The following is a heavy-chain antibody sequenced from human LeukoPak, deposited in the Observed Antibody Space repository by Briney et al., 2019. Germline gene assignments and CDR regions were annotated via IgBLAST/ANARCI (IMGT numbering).Heavy chain of an antibody. V-gene: IGHV3-23*01. D-gene: IGHD3-22*01. Sequence: GGSLRLSCAVSGITLSNYGMSWVRQAPGKGLEWVAGISDSGGSTNYADSVKGRFTISRDNPKNTLYLQMNSLRAEDTAVYFCAKRGVVIRVILVGFHKEAYYFDYWGQGALVTVSS. CDR3: AKRGVVIRVILVGFHKEAYYFDY. CDR1: GITLSNYG. CDR2: ISDSGGST. J-gene: IGHJ4*02.